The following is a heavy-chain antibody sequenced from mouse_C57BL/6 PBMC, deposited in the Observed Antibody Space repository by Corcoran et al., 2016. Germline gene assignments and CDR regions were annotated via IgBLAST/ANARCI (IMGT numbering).Heavy chain of an antibody. CDR1: GYTFTDYY. CDR2: INPNNGGT. Sequence: EVQLQQSGPELVKPGASVKISCKASGYTFTDYYMNWVKQSHGKSLEWIGDINPNNGGTSYNQKFKGKATLTVDKSSSTAYMELRSLTSEDSAVYYCARSPYYSNHYYAMDYWGQGTSVTVSS. CDR3: ARSPYYSNHYYAMDY. V-gene: IGHV1-26*01. J-gene: IGHJ4*01. D-gene: IGHD2-5*01.